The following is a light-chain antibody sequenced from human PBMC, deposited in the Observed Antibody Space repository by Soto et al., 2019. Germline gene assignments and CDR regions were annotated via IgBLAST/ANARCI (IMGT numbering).Light chain of an antibody. CDR2: GAS. J-gene: IGKJ3*01. CDR3: QQYGGSLPVT. V-gene: IGKV3-20*01. Sequence: EIVLTQSPGTLSLSPGERATLSCRASQSLSSRYLAWYQQKPGQAPRLLIYGASSRATDIPDRVSGSGSGREFTLAVRRRERGDVAVYYCQQYGGSLPVTFGPGTKVDIK. CDR1: QSLSSRY.